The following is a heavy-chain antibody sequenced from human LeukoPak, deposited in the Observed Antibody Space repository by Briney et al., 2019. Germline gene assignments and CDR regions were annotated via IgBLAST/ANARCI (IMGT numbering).Heavy chain of an antibody. V-gene: IGHV4-34*01. D-gene: IGHD3-22*01. J-gene: IGHJ4*02. CDR1: GGSFSGYY. CDR3: ARLGYYYDSSGYLDDY. CDR2: INHSGST. Sequence: KPSETLSLTCAVYGGSFSGYYWSCIRQPPGKGLEWIGEINHSGSTNYNPSLESRVTISLDTSKTQFSLKLSSVTAADTAVYYCARLGYYYDSSGYLDDYWGQGTLVTVSS.